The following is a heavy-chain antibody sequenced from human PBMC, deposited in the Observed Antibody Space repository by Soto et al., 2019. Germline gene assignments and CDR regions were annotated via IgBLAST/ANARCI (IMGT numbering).Heavy chain of an antibody. V-gene: IGHV1-2*02. Sequence: QVQMVQSGAEVKKPGASVRVSCKTSGYSFTDYYIHWVRQAPGQGLEWMGWINPKSGGTNYARKFQGRVTLTRDTSINTAYMELSSLTSDDTAVFHCARGGYCDTVNCYEGYCYGMDVWGQGTTVSVSS. J-gene: IGHJ6*02. CDR1: GYSFTDYY. CDR3: ARGGYCDTVNCYEGYCYGMDV. D-gene: IGHD2-2*03. CDR2: INPKSGGT.